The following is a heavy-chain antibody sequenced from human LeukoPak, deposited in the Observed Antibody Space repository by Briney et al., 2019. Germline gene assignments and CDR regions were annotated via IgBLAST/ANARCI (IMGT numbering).Heavy chain of an antibody. CDR1: GGTFSSYA. CDR3: ARVVYSNYGYYYYYMDV. CDR2: IIPIFGTA. J-gene: IGHJ6*03. D-gene: IGHD4-11*01. Sequence: SVKVSCKASGGTFSSYAISWVRQAPGQGLEWMGGIIPIFGTANYAQKFQGRVTITADESTSTAYKELSSLRSEDTAVYYCARVVYSNYGYYYYYMDVWGKWTTVTVSS. V-gene: IGHV1-69*13.